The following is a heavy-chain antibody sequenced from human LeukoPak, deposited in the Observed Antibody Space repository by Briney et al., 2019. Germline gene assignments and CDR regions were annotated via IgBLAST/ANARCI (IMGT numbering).Heavy chain of an antibody. CDR1: GFTFSSYY. D-gene: IGHD3-10*01. CDR3: VGPDSQFDC. Sequence: GGSLRLSCVASGFTFSSYYMQWVRQDPRKGLMWVSRISGDGTNINYADSVRGRFTISRDNSKNTLYLQMNSLRAEDTAVYYCVGPDSQFDCWGQGTLVTVSS. J-gene: IGHJ4*02. V-gene: IGHV3-74*01. CDR2: ISGDGTNI.